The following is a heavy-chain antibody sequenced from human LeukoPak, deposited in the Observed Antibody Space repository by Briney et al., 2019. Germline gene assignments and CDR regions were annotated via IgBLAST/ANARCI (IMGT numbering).Heavy chain of an antibody. J-gene: IGHJ4*02. CDR2: MSSGSRYI. Sequence: GGSLRLSCAASGFTFSSYSMTWVRQAPGKGLEWASSMSSGSRYIYYADSVRGRFTISRDNAKNSLYLLMNSLRVEDTAVYYCARDRPTGASRLFVVQWGQGTLVTVSS. CDR3: ARDRPTGASRLFVVQ. CDR1: GFTFSSYS. D-gene: IGHD3-3*01. V-gene: IGHV3-21*01.